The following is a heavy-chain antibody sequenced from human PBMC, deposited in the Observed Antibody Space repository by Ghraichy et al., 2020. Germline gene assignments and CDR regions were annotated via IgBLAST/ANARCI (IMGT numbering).Heavy chain of an antibody. CDR3: AREGGASGYYQFDL. CDR2: IWYDGSNK. D-gene: IGHD3-22*01. V-gene: IGHV3-33*01. CDR1: GFTFSSYG. J-gene: IGHJ2*01. Sequence: GGSLRLSCAASGFTFSSYGMHWVRQAPGKGLEWVAAIWYDGSNKYYADSVKGRFTISRDNSKNTLYLQMNSLRAEDKAVYYCAREGGASGYYQFDLWGRGTLVSVSS.